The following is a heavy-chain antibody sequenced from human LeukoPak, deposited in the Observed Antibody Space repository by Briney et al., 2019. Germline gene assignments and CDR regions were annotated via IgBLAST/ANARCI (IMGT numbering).Heavy chain of an antibody. Sequence: GGSLRLSCAASGFTFSSYSMNWVRRAPGKGLEWVSSISSSSSYIYYADSVKGRFTISRDNAKNSVHLQMNSLRAEDTAVYYCARDGDVLSSRRFDYWGQGTLVTVSS. CDR1: GFTFSSYS. V-gene: IGHV3-21*06. J-gene: IGHJ4*02. D-gene: IGHD3-9*01. CDR3: ARDGDVLSSRRFDY. CDR2: ISSSSSYI.